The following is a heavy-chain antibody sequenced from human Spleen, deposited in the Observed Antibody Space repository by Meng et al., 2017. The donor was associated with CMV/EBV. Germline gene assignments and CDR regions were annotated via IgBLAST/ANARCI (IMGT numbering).Heavy chain of an antibody. J-gene: IGHJ4*02. CDR2: IYSGGGA. Sequence: GESLKISCAGSGFTVSSSYMSWVRQAPGKGLEWVSVIYSGGGADYADSVKGRFTISRDNSKNTLYLQMNSLRAEDTAVYYCARDGYGGVFDYWGQGTLVTVSS. CDR3: ARDGYGGVFDY. V-gene: IGHV3-53*05. CDR1: GFTVSSSY. D-gene: IGHD2-8*02.